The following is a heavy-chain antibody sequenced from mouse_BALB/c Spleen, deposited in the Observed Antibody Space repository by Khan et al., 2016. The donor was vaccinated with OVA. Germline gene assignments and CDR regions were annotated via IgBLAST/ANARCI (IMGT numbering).Heavy chain of an antibody. J-gene: IGHJ2*01. Sequence: QVQLQQSGAERAKPGASVKMSCKASGYTFTTYWMHWVKQRPGQGLEWIGYINPTSGYTEYNEKFKDRATLSADKSSSTAYMQLSSLTSEDSAVDYCTRDRIDYWGQGTTLTVSS. CDR2: INPTSGYT. CDR3: TRDRIDY. V-gene: IGHV1-7*01. CDR1: GYTFTTYW.